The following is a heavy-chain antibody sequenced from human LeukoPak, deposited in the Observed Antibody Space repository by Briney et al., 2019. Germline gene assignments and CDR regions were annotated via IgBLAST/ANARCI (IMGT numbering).Heavy chain of an antibody. CDR3: TTDCATSCHAYYYYYGMDV. V-gene: IGHV3-15*01. D-gene: IGHD2-2*01. CDR1: GFTFSNAW. Sequence: NPGGSLRLSCAASGFTFSNAWMSWVRQAPGKGLEWVGRIKSKTDGGTTDYAAPVKGRFTISRDDSKNTLYLQMNSLKTEDTAVYYCTTDCATSCHAYYYYYGMDVWGQGTTVTVSS. J-gene: IGHJ6*02. CDR2: IKSKTDGGTT.